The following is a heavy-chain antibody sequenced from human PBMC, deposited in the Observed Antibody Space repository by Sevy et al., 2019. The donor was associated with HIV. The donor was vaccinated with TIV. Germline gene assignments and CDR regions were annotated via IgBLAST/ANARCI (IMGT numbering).Heavy chain of an antibody. Sequence: GESLKISCKGSGYSFTSYWIGWVRQMPGKGLGWMGLIYPRDSDTRYSPSFQGQVTISADKSISTAYLQWSSLKASDTAMYYCARHGIPGGSGYPANWFDPWGQRTLVTVSS. CDR1: GYSFTSYW. CDR3: ARHGIPGGSGYPANWFDP. V-gene: IGHV5-51*01. D-gene: IGHD3-22*01. CDR2: IYPRDSDT. J-gene: IGHJ5*02.